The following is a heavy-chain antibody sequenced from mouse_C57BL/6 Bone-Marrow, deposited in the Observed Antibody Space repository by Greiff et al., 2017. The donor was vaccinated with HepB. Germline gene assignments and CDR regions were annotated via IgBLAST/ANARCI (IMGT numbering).Heavy chain of an antibody. V-gene: IGHV1-53*01. Sequence: QVQLQQSGAELAKPGASVKLSCKASGYTFTSYWMHWVKQRPGQGLEWIGNINPSNGGTNYNEKFKSKATLTVDKSSSTAYMQLSSLTSEDSAVYYCAREGTTVVALYGNYNYYAMDYWGQGTSVTVSS. D-gene: IGHD1-1*01. CDR3: AREGTTVVALYGNYNYYAMDY. CDR1: GYTFTSYW. CDR2: INPSNGGT. J-gene: IGHJ4*01.